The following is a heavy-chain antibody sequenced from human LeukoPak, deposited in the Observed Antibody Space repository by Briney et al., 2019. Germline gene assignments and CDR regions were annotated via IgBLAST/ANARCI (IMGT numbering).Heavy chain of an antibody. D-gene: IGHD3-10*01. J-gene: IGHJ4*02. CDR2: IKQDGSEK. CDR3: ARPHPNYYGSGSKLD. V-gene: IGHV3-7*01. CDR1: GFTFSTYW. Sequence: GGSLRLSCAASGFTFSTYWMTWVRQAPGKGLEWVANIKQDGSEKYYVDSVKGRFTISRDNAKNSLYLQMNSLRAEDTAVYYCARPHPNYYGSGSKLDWGQGTLVTVSS.